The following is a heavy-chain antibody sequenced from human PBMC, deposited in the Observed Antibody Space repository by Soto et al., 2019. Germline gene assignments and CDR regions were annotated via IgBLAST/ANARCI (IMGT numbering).Heavy chain of an antibody. CDR2: INPSGGGS. V-gene: IGHV1-46*01. CDR3: ARSGPVAGTPFQL. CDR1: GYTFTSYY. J-gene: IGHJ1*01. D-gene: IGHD6-19*01. Sequence: ASVKVSCKASGYTFTSYYIHWVRQAPGQGLEWMGIINPSGGGSTYAQNFQGRVTMTRDTSTNTVYMELSSLRSEDTAMYYCARSGPVAGTPFQLWGQGTLVTVSS.